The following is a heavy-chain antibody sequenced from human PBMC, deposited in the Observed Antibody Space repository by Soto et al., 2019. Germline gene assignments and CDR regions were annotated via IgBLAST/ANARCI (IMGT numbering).Heavy chain of an antibody. CDR1: GYTFTGYY. Sequence: ASVKVSCKAYGYTFTGYYMHWVRQAPGQGLEWMGWINPNSGGTNYAQKFQGWVTMTRDTSISTAYMELNRLRSDDTAVYYCARDQYDYVCWSSSYYYYGMDCWGQGTTVTVSS. D-gene: IGHD3-16*01. CDR3: ARDQYDYVCWSSSYYYYGMDC. J-gene: IGHJ6*02. CDR2: INPNSGGT. V-gene: IGHV1-2*04.